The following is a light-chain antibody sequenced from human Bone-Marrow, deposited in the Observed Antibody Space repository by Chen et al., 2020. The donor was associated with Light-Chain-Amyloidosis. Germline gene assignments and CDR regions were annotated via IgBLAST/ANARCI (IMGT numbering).Light chain of an antibody. CDR1: PSLFYSSNNKNY. CDR2: WAS. CDR3: QQYYSTPPT. J-gene: IGKJ1*01. V-gene: IGKV4-1*01. Sequence: DIVMTQSPDSLAVSLGERATINCKSSPSLFYSSNNKNYLAWYQHKPGQSPKLLYYWASTRESGVPDRFSGSGSGTDFTLTISSLQAEDVAVYYCQQYYSTPPTFGQGTKVEIK.